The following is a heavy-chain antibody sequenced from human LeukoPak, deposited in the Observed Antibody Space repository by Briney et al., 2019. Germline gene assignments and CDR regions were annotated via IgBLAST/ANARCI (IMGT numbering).Heavy chain of an antibody. CDR2: INPNTGGT. CDR3: GRGNKSFDP. CDR1: GYTFTAYY. Sequence: ASVKVSCKASGYTFTAYYVHWVRQAPGQGLEWMEWINPNTGGTNYAQKFQGRVTMTKGTSINAAYMELNKLTSDDTAVYYCGRGNKSFDPWGQGTLVTVSS. J-gene: IGHJ5*02. V-gene: IGHV1-2*02.